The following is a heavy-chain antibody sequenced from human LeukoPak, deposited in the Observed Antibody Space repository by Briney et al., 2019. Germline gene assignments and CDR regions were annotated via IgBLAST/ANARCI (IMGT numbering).Heavy chain of an antibody. J-gene: IGHJ4*02. V-gene: IGHV1-18*01. CDR3: ARDAYSSSWYLVHRSRYYFDY. Sequence: ASVKVSCKASGYTFTSYDFNWVRQATGQGLEWMGWISAYNGNTNYAQKLQGRVTMTTDTSTSTAYMELRSLRSDDTAVYYCARDAYSSSWYLVHRSRYYFDYWGQGTLVTVSS. CDR1: GYTFTSYD. D-gene: IGHD6-13*01. CDR2: ISAYNGNT.